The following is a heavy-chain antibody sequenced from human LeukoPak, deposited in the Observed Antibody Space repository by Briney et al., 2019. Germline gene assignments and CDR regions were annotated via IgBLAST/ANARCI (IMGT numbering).Heavy chain of an antibody. CDR3: ARDLDLRFGELLYRIPNWFDP. CDR1: GGTFSSYA. J-gene: IGHJ5*02. D-gene: IGHD3-10*01. V-gene: IGHV1-69*04. CDR2: IIPILGIA. Sequence: SVKVSCKASGGTFSSYAISWVRQAPGQGLEWMGRIIPILGIANYAQKFQGRVTITVDKSTSTAYMELSSLRSEDTAVYYCARDLDLRFGELLYRIPNWFDPWGQGTLVTVSS.